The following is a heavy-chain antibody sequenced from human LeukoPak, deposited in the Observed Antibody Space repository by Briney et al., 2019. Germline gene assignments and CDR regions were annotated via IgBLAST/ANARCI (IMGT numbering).Heavy chain of an antibody. CDR2: ISGSGGST. V-gene: IGHV3-23*01. D-gene: IGHD6-13*01. J-gene: IGHJ4*02. Sequence: GGSLRLSCAASGFTFSSYAMSWVRQAPGKGLEWVSAISGSGGSTYYADSVKGRFTISRDNSKNTLYLQMNSLRAEDTAVYYCANGQVAAAEKRGNYWGQGTLVTVSS. CDR1: GFTFSSYA. CDR3: ANGQVAAAEKRGNY.